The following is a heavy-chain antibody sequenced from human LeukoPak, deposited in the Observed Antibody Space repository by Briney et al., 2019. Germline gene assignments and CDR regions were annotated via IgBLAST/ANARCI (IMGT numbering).Heavy chain of an antibody. V-gene: IGHV3-48*01. CDR3: AKDFPETTNYYDSSGYPPYYYYGMDV. CDR2: ISSSSSTI. Sequence: GGSLRLSCAASGFTFSSYSMNWVRQAPGKGLEWVSYISSSSSTIYYADSVKGRFTISRDNAKNSLYLQMNSLRAEDTAVYYCAKDFPETTNYYDSSGYPPYYYYGMDVWGQGTTVTVSS. CDR1: GFTFSSYS. J-gene: IGHJ6*02. D-gene: IGHD3-22*01.